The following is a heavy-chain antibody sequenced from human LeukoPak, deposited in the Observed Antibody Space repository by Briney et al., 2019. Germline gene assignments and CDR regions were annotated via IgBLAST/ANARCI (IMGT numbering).Heavy chain of an antibody. D-gene: IGHD6-19*01. Sequence: PSETLSLTCTVSGGSISSGSYYWSWIRQPAGKGLEWIGRIYTSGSTNYNPSLKSRVTISVDTSKNQFSLKLSSVTAADTAVYYCARAGLAVAGMMRAFDIWGQGTMVTVSS. J-gene: IGHJ3*02. CDR3: ARAGLAVAGMMRAFDI. CDR2: IYTSGST. V-gene: IGHV4-61*02. CDR1: GGSISSGSYY.